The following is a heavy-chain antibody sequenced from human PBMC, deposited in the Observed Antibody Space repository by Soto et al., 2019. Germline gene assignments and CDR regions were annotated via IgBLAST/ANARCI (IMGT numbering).Heavy chain of an antibody. J-gene: IGHJ4*02. Sequence: PSETLSLTRTVSGGSVSHYYWSWIRQPPGKGLEWIGNIHYSGSTYYNPSLKNRVIISVDTSKNQFSLKLTSVTAADTAVYYCARDKITGLFDYWGQGTLVTVS. D-gene: IGHD2-8*02. CDR1: GGSVSHYY. CDR2: IHYSGST. CDR3: ARDKITGLFDY. V-gene: IGHV4-59*02.